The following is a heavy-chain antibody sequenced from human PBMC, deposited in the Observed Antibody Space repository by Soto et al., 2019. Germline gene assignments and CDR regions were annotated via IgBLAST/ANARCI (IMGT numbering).Heavy chain of an antibody. J-gene: IGHJ4*02. V-gene: IGHV4-31*03. CDR1: GGSVSSGGYY. D-gene: IGHD2-8*01. CDR2: IYYSGTT. CDR3: TRRALPQCINGVCYKDGFWDY. Sequence: SETLSLTCTVSGGSVSSGGYYWSWIRQHPGTGLEWIGYIYYSGTTYFNPSLKSRASISLDTSKNEFSLKLTSVTAADTAVYYCTRRALPQCINGVCYKDGFWDYWGQGALVTVSS.